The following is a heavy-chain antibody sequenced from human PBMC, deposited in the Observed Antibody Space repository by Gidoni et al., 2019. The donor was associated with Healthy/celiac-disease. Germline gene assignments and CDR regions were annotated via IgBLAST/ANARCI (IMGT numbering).Heavy chain of an antibody. J-gene: IGHJ4*02. CDR1: GGTFSSFA. Sequence: QLQLVHSGADVKKPGSSVKVSCKASGGTFSSFAISWVRQAPGQGLKWTGGIILSFGTANYAQKFQGRVTITEDESTSTAYMELSSLRSEDTAVYYCARSYYYDSSGYPPYYFDYWGQGTLVTVSS. V-gene: IGHV1-69*01. CDR2: IILSFGTA. CDR3: ARSYYYDSSGYPPYYFDY. D-gene: IGHD3-22*01.